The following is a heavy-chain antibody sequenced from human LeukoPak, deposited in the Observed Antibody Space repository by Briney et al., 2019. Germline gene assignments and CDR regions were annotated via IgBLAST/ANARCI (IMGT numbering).Heavy chain of an antibody. J-gene: IGHJ3*02. CDR1: GYTFTGYY. V-gene: IGHV1-18*04. Sequence: ASVKVSCKASGYTFTGYYMHWVRQAPGQGLEWMGWISAYNGNTNYAQKLQGRVTMTTDTSTSTAYMELRSLRSDDTAVYYCARGSVVRGKNAFDIWGQGTMVTVSS. CDR3: ARGSVVRGKNAFDI. D-gene: IGHD3-10*01. CDR2: ISAYNGNT.